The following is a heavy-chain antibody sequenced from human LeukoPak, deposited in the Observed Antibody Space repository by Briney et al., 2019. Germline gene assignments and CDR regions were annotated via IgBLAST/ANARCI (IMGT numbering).Heavy chain of an antibody. V-gene: IGHV4-34*01. D-gene: IGHD2-2*01. CDR2: INHSGST. CDR3: ARGRGYCSSTSCLPYYFDY. J-gene: IGHJ4*02. Sequence: SETLSLTCAVYGGSFSGYYWSWIRQPPGKGLEWIGEINHSGSTNYNPSLKSRVTISVDTSKNLFSLKLSSVTAADTAVYYCARGRGYCSSTSCLPYYFDYWGQGTLVTVSS. CDR1: GGSFSGYY.